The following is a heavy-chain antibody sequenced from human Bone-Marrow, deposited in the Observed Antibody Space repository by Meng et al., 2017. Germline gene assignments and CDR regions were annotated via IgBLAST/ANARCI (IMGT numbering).Heavy chain of an antibody. CDR2: INHNGRT. CDR1: CGWFISCY. D-gene: IGHD5-12*01. J-gene: IGHJ5*02. CDR3: ARAERIYSGYGWWVDP. Sequence: HVECPRVGVGGLSPSSTPSLLCGAFCGWFISCYWSWSRQPPGKGLEGMGEINHNGRTNYNPPLHRRVTISVDTSKNQLSLKLRAVTAADTAVYYCARAERIYSGYGWWVDPWGQGTLVTVSS. V-gene: IGHV4-34*01.